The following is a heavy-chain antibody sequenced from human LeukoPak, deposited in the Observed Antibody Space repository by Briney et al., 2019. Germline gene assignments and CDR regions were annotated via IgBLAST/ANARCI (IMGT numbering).Heavy chain of an antibody. V-gene: IGHV5-10-1*01. D-gene: IGHD3-9*01. Sequence: GESLKISCKGSGYSFTSYWISWVRQMPGKDLEWMGRIDPSDSYTNYSPSFQGHVTISADKSISTAYLQWSSLKASDTAMYYCARQPPLLRYFDWLSPFDYWGQGTLVTVSS. CDR3: ARQPPLLRYFDWLSPFDY. CDR2: IDPSDSYT. CDR1: GYSFTSYW. J-gene: IGHJ4*02.